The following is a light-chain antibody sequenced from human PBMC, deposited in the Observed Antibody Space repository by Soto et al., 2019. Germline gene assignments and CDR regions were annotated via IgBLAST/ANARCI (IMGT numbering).Light chain of an antibody. J-gene: IGLJ1*01. CDR2: KAS. V-gene: IGLV2-14*01. Sequence: QSALTQPASVSGSPGQSITISCTGTSSDVGGYDYVSWYQQHPGKAPRLMIYKASNRPSGVSHRFSGSRSSNTASLTISGLQAEDEADYYCSSYTSGSTLYVFGTGTKVTVL. CDR1: SSDVGGYDY. CDR3: SSYTSGSTLYV.